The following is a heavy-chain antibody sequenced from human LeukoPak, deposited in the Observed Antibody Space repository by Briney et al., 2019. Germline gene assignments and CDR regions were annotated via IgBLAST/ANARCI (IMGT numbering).Heavy chain of an antibody. CDR2: TYYRSKWYN. Sequence: SQTLSLTCAISGDSVSSNSAAWNWIRQSPSRGLEWLGRTYYRSKWYNDYAVSVKSRITINPDTSKNQFSLQLNSVTPEDTAVYYCARGDLYGRVPSPYFDYWGQGTLVTVSS. D-gene: IGHD4-17*01. V-gene: IGHV6-1*01. CDR1: GDSVSSNSAA. J-gene: IGHJ4*02. CDR3: ARGDLYGRVPSPYFDY.